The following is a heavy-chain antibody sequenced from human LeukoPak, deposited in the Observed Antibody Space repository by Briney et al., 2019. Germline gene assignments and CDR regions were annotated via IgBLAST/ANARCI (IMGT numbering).Heavy chain of an antibody. Sequence: SQTLSLTCTVSGDSMSGYSWGWLRQPAGKELEWIGRIYSSYFTEYNLSLDGRVTMSIDTSKNQFSLMLDSVTAADTAVYYCARVHIVTGAYFDSWGPGALVTVSS. CDR1: GDSMSGYS. J-gene: IGHJ4*02. D-gene: IGHD2-21*02. CDR3: ARVHIVTGAYFDS. CDR2: IYSSYFT. V-gene: IGHV4-4*07.